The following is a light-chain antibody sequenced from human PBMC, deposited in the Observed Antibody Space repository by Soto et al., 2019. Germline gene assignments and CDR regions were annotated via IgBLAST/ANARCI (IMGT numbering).Light chain of an antibody. CDR1: QSLLHSNGYNY. CDR2: LGS. Sequence: DIVMTQSPLSLPVTPGEPASISCRSSQSLLHSNGYNYLDWYLQKPGQSPQLLIYLGSYRASGVPDRFSGSGSGTDFTLKISRVEAEDVGVYYCVQALQTRTFGQGTKVDIK. CDR3: VQALQTRT. J-gene: IGKJ1*01. V-gene: IGKV2-28*01.